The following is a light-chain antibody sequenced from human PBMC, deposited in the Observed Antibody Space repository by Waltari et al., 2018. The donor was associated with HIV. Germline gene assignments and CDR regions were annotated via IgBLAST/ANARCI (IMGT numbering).Light chain of an antibody. J-gene: IGLJ1*01. CDR1: NIGSQS. Sequence: SYVLTQPPSVSVAPGQTARITCGGNNIGSQSVHWYQQKPGQAPVLVVYDDSGRPSGIPYRCSGSNSGNTATLTISRVEAGDEADYYCQVWDSSSDVFGTGTKVTVL. CDR2: DDS. V-gene: IGLV3-21*02. CDR3: QVWDSSSDV.